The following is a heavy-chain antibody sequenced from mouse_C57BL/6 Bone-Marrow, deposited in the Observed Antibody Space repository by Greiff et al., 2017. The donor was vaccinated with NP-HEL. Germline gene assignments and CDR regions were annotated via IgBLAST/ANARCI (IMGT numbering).Heavy chain of an antibody. CDR3: ARSAYYYGSSHFDY. J-gene: IGHJ2*01. CDR1: GYTFTSYG. D-gene: IGHD1-1*01. V-gene: IGHV1-81*01. CDR2: IYPRSGNT. Sequence: QVHVKQSGAELARPGASVKLSCKASGYTFTSYGISWVKQRTGQGLEWIGEIYPRSGNTYYNEKFKGKATLTADKSSSTAYMELRSLTSEDSAVYFCARSAYYYGSSHFDYWGQGTTLTVSS.